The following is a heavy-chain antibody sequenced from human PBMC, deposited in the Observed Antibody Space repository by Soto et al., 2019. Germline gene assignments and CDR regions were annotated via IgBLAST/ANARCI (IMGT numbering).Heavy chain of an antibody. CDR1: GFSLSSDGMG. V-gene: IGHV2-5*02. CDR3: AHAGDYDLLTFDH. J-gene: IGHJ4*02. CDR2: IYWDDDK. D-gene: IGHD4-17*01. Sequence: QITLKESGPTLVRPAQTLTLTCGFSGFSLSSDGMGVAWIRQPPGKALEWLALIYWDDDKRYSPSLKDRLAISKDTSSNQVVLTITNMDPGDTATYFCAHAGDYDLLTFDHWGPGTLVTVSS.